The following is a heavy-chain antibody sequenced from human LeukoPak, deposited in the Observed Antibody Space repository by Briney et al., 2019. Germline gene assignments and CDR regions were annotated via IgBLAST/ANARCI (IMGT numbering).Heavy chain of an antibody. V-gene: IGHV3-48*01. D-gene: IGHD4-17*01. Sequence: PGGSLRLSCAASGFTFSSNSMNWARQAPGKGLEWVSYISSSSSTIYYADSVKGRFTISRDNAKNSLYLQMNSLRAEDTAVYYCAKGMTTGPRSVYHYMDVWGKGTTVTVSS. CDR2: ISSSSSTI. CDR3: AKGMTTGPRSVYHYMDV. J-gene: IGHJ6*03. CDR1: GFTFSSNS.